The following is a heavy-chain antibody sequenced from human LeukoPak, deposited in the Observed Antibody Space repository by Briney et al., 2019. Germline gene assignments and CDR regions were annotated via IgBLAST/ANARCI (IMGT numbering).Heavy chain of an antibody. Sequence: GGSLRLSCAASGYTFSSYWMHWVPQAPGKGLVWVSGTNTDGSSTMYADSVKGRFTIARDNAKNTLYLQMNSLRDEDTAVYYCAKDLDYYGSGTYSLVIWGQGTMVTVSS. CDR1: GYTFSSYW. J-gene: IGHJ3*02. V-gene: IGHV3-74*03. CDR2: TNTDGSST. CDR3: AKDLDYYGSGTYSLVI. D-gene: IGHD3-10*01.